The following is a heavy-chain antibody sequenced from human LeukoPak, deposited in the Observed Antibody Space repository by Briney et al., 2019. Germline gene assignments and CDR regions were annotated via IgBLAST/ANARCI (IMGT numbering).Heavy chain of an antibody. V-gene: IGHV3-30-3*02. J-gene: IGHJ4*02. CDR1: GYTLTELS. CDR3: AKEPGYYFDY. Sequence: SCKVSGYTLTELSVHWVRQAPGKGLEWVALISYDGSNKYYADSVKGRFTISRDNSKNTLYLQMNSLRAEDTAVYYCAKEPGYYFDYWGQGTLVTVSS. CDR2: ISYDGSNK. D-gene: IGHD3-10*01.